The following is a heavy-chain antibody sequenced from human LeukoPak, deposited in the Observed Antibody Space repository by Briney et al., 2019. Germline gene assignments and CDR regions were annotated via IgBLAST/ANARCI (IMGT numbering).Heavy chain of an antibody. CDR1: GFTFSSYG. Sequence: PGGSLRLSCGASGFTFSSYGMHWVRQATGKGLEWVSAIGTAGDTYYPGSVKGRFTISRENAKNSLYLQMNSLRAGDTAVYYCARVRKYSGYCSWYFDLWGRGTLVTVSS. CDR3: ARVRKYSGYCSWYFDL. D-gene: IGHD5-12*01. J-gene: IGHJ2*01. V-gene: IGHV3-13*01. CDR2: IGTAGDT.